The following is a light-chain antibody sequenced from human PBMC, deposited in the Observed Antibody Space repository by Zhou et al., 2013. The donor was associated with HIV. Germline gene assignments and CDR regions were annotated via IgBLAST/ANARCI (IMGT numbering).Light chain of an antibody. Sequence: DIVLTQSPGTLSLSPGESATLSCRASQSLADTYLAWYQQKSGQAPRLLIYAASTRATGIPDRFSGGGSGTDFTLTISRLEPEDFATYYCLQHNSYPWTFGQGTKVEIK. V-gene: IGKV3-20*01. J-gene: IGKJ1*01. CDR1: QSLADTY. CDR3: LQHNSYPWT. CDR2: AAS.